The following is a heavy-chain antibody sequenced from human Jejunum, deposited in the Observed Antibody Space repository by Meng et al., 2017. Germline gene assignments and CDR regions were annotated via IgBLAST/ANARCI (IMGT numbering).Heavy chain of an antibody. Sequence: GESLKISCAASGFTFSYYGMHWVRQAPGKGLEWVAAIKYDGSDKYYAESVKGRFTISRDDSENTLFLQVSSLRAEDTALYYWARGREDRGIFDQWVQRTVVTVSS. CDR2: IKYDGSDK. V-gene: IGHV3-33*01. J-gene: IGHJ4*02. CDR3: ARGREDRGIFDQ. CDR1: GFTFSYYG. D-gene: IGHD3-10*01.